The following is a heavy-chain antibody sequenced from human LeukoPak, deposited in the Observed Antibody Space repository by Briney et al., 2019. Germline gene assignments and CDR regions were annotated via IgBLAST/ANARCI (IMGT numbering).Heavy chain of an antibody. Sequence: GGSLRLSCAASGVTFSSYAMSWVRQAPGKGLEWVSAISGSGSSTYYADSVKGRFTISRDNSKNTLYLQMNSLRAEDTAVYYCAKTGYSSSWYVPPLDYWGQGTLVTVSS. J-gene: IGHJ4*02. CDR2: ISGSGSST. V-gene: IGHV3-23*01. CDR1: GVTFSSYA. D-gene: IGHD6-13*01. CDR3: AKTGYSSSWYVPPLDY.